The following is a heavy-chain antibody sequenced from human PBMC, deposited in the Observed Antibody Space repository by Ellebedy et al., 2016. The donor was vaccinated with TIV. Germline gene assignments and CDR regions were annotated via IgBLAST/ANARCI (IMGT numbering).Heavy chain of an antibody. V-gene: IGHV4-59*08. J-gene: IGHJ4*02. CDR2: VYYTRNI. Sequence: MPGGSLRLSCSVSGGSISGYYWSWIRQPPGKGLEWLGYVYYTRNINYNPSLKSRVTMSLDTSKNQFSLKLNSVTVADTAVYYCARLTRFGEFPFDYWGQGTQVTVSS. CDR1: GGSISGYY. D-gene: IGHD3-10*01. CDR3: ARLTRFGEFPFDY.